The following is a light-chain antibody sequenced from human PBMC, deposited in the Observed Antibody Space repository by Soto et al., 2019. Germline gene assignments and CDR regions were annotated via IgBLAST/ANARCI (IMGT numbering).Light chain of an antibody. CDR1: QSVSSSY. CDR3: QQYDNWPPLI. CDR2: GAS. J-gene: IGKJ4*01. Sequence: EVVMRQSPATLSVSPGEGATLSCRASQSVSSSYLAWYQQKPGQAPRLLIYGASSRATGIPDRFSGSGSGTDFTLTISSLQSEDFAVYYCQQYDNWPPLIFGGGTKVDIK. V-gene: IGKV3D-15*01.